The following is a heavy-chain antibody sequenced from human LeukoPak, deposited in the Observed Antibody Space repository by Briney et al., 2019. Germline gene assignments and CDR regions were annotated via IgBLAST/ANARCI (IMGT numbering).Heavy chain of an antibody. CDR3: AKGNWMGYGYFDY. J-gene: IGHJ4*02. Sequence: PGGSLRLSCAASGFTFSSYWMSWVRQAPGKGLEWVANIKQDGSEKYYVDSVKGRFTISRDNAKNSLFLLMNSLITEDTALYYCAKGNWMGYGYFDYWGQGTLVTVSS. D-gene: IGHD5-18*01. CDR2: IKQDGSEK. CDR1: GFTFSSYW. V-gene: IGHV3-7*03.